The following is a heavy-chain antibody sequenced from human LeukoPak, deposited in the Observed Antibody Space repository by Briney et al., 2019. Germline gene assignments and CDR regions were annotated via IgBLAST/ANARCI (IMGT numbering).Heavy chain of an antibody. J-gene: IGHJ4*02. D-gene: IGHD4-11*01. V-gene: IGHV3-30-3*01. Sequence: GRSLRLSCAASGFTFSSYAMHWVRQAPGKGLEWAAVISYDGSNKYYADSVKGRFTISRDNSKNTLYLQMNSLRAEDTAVYYCARARFTTVTTGLLDYWGQGTLVTVSS. CDR2: ISYDGSNK. CDR3: ARARFTTVTTGLLDY. CDR1: GFTFSSYA.